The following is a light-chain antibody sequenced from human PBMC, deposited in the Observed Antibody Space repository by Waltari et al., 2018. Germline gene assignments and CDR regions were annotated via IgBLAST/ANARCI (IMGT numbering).Light chain of an antibody. V-gene: IGKV3-20*01. J-gene: IGKJ4*01. CDR1: HSVSSSY. CDR3: QRYGSSPLT. Sequence: DIVLTQSPGTLSLSPGERATLSCRASHSVSSSYLACYQQKPGPAPRLLSYGASSRATGIPDRFSGSGSGTDFSLTISRLEPEDFAVYYCQRYGSSPLTFGGGTKVEIK. CDR2: GAS.